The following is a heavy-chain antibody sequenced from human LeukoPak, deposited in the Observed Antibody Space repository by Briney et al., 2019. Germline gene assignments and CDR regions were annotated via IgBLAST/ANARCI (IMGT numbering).Heavy chain of an antibody. Sequence: PGGSLRLSCAASGFTVSSHYISWVRQAPGKGLEWVSAISGSGGSTYYADSVKGRFTISRDNSKNTLYLQMNSLRAEDTAVYYCAKDRRVAGLGYYFDYWGQGTLVTVSS. CDR3: AKDRRVAGLGYYFDY. D-gene: IGHD6-19*01. CDR2: ISGSGGST. V-gene: IGHV3-23*01. J-gene: IGHJ4*02. CDR1: GFTVSSHY.